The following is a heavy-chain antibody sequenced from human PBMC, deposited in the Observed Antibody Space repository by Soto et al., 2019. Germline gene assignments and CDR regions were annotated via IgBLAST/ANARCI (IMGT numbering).Heavy chain of an antibody. CDR2: INHSGST. CDR3: ARGGRGFLRSGDKSALDI. V-gene: IGHV4-34*01. D-gene: IGHD2-21*02. J-gene: IGHJ3*02. Sequence: RSLTFAVYGGSLSGYYWRWIRQSPGKVLEWIGEINHSGSTNYNPSLKSRVTISVDTSKNQFSLKLSSVTAADTAVYYCARGGRGFLRSGDKSALDIWGQGTLVTV. CDR1: GGSLSGYY.